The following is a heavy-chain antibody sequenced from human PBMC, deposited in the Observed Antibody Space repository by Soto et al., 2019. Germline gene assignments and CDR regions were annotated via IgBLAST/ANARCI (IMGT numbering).Heavy chain of an antibody. CDR3: AKDVLRFLEWLAFYGMDV. J-gene: IGHJ6*02. V-gene: IGHV3-30*18. CDR2: ISFDGSNK. D-gene: IGHD3-3*01. Sequence: GGSLRLSCAASGFTFSSYGMHWVRQAPGKGLEWVAVISFDGSNKYYADSVKGRFTISRDNSKNTLYLQMNSLRAEDTAVYYCAKDVLRFLEWLAFYGMDVWGQGTTVTVSS. CDR1: GFTFSSYG.